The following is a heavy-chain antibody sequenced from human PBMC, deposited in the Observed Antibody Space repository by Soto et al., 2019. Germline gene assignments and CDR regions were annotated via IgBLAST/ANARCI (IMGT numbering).Heavy chain of an antibody. D-gene: IGHD2-15*01. CDR1: GFTFSSYS. V-gene: IGHV3-21*01. Sequence: GESLKISCAASGFTFSSYSMNWVRQAPGKGLEWVSSISSSSSYIYYADSVKGRFTISRDNAKNSLYLQMNSLRAEDTAVYYCARDLPPTLYCSGGSCYSTFDYWGQGTLVTVSS. J-gene: IGHJ4*02. CDR2: ISSSSSYI. CDR3: ARDLPPTLYCSGGSCYSTFDY.